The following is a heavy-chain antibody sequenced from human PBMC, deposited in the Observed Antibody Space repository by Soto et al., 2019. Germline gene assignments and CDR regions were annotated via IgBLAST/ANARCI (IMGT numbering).Heavy chain of an antibody. CDR3: AKMVRGVIIYYYYGMDV. V-gene: IGHV3-53*01. D-gene: IGHD3-10*01. Sequence: GGSLRLSCAAAGFSVSTSHISWVRQAPGKGLEWVSVIYSGGATHYAVSVKGRFIISRDKSKNTVDLQMNSLRAEDTAVYYCAKMVRGVIIYYYYGMDVWGQGTTVTVSS. J-gene: IGHJ6*02. CDR1: GFSVSTSH. CDR2: IYSGGAT.